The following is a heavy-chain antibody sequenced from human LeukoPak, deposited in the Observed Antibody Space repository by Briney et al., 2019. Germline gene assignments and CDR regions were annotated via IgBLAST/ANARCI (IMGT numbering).Heavy chain of an antibody. V-gene: IGHV3-7*01. CDR2: IKQDGSEK. Sequence: PGGSLRLSCAASGFTFSSYWMRWVRQAPGKGLEWVANIKQDGSEKYYVDSVKGRFTISRDNAKNSLYLQMNSLRAEDTAVYYCAREGRKDYGDFFDYWGQGTLVTVSS. CDR1: GFTFSSYW. CDR3: AREGRKDYGDFFDY. D-gene: IGHD4-17*01. J-gene: IGHJ4*02.